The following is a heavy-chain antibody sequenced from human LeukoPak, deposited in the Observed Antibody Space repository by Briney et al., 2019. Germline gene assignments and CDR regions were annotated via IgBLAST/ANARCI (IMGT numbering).Heavy chain of an antibody. CDR2: ISKDGNT. D-gene: IGHD7-27*01. CDR1: GFSFSAYA. J-gene: IGHJ4*02. Sequence: GGSLRLSCAVSGFSFSAYAMNWVRQAPGKGLECVSSISKDGNTYYSDSVGGRFIISRDNYNNTLSLQMNGLRAEDTAVYYCAKAWGGKYYFDYWGQGNRVTVSS. V-gene: IGHV3-23*01. CDR3: AKAWGGKYYFDY.